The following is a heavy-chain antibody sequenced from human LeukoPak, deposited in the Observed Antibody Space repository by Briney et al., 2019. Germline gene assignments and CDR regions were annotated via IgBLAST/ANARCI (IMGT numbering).Heavy chain of an antibody. CDR2: ISAYNGNT. Sequence: ASVKVSCKASGKTFTSYGISWVRQAPGQGLEWMGWISAYNGNTNYAQKLQGRVTMTTDTSTSTAYMELRSLRSDDTAVYYCAREPYYYDSSGCCRFDPWGQGTLVTVSS. V-gene: IGHV1-18*01. CDR1: GKTFTSYG. J-gene: IGHJ5*02. CDR3: AREPYYYDSSGCCRFDP. D-gene: IGHD3-22*01.